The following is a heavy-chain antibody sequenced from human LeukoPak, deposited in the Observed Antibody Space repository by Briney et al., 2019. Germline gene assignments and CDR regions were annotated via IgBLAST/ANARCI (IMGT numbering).Heavy chain of an antibody. J-gene: IGHJ6*03. CDR1: GFTFSSYA. D-gene: IGHD3-3*01. V-gene: IGHV3-23*01. CDR3: AKDSGNYDFWSGEPYYYYYMDV. CDR2: ISGSGGST. Sequence: PGGSLRLSCAASGFTFSSYAMSWVRQAPGKGLEWVSAISGSGGSTYYADSVKGRFTISRDNSKNTLYLQMNSLRAEDTAVYYCAKDSGNYDFWSGEPYYYYYMDVWGKGTTVTVSS.